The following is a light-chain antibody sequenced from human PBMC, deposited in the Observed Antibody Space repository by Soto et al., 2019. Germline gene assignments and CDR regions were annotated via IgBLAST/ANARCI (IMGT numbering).Light chain of an antibody. CDR3: QVWDNNSEHVI. Sequence: SYELTQPPSVSVAPGKTASITCGGNNIGSKSVHWYQHRPGQAPVLVIFYDSDRPSGIPERFSGSNSGNTATLTISRVEAGDEADYYCQVWDNNSEHVIFGGGTKVTVL. J-gene: IGLJ2*01. CDR2: YDS. CDR1: NIGSKS. V-gene: IGLV3-21*04.